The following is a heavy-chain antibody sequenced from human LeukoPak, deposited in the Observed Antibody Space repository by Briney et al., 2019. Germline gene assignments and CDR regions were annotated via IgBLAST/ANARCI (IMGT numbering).Heavy chain of an antibody. D-gene: IGHD2-15*01. CDR1: GGSFSRYY. Sequence: SETLSLTRAVYGGSFSRYYWNWIRQPPGKGLVWIGEINHSGSTNYNASLKSRVSISLDTSKNQFSLKMSSVTVADTAVNYCARGEGYCSRGSCSLGWYYYYMDDWDQGTTVTVSS. CDR2: INHSGST. J-gene: IGHJ6*03. CDR3: ARGEGYCSRGSCSLGWYYYYMDD. V-gene: IGHV4-34*01.